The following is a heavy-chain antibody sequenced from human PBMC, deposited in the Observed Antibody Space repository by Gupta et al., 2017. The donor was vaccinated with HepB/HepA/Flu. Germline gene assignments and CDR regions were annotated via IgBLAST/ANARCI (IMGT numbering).Heavy chain of an antibody. D-gene: IGHD3-10*01. V-gene: IGHV3-23*01. CDR2: ISGNGAT. CDR3: AKADMSAFGSSDY. J-gene: IGHJ4*02. CDR1: GFTFHNFA. Sequence: EVQVLESGGDLVQPGGSLRLSCSASGFTFHNFAMRWVRQAPGKGLEWVSTISGNGATFYADSVKGRFTLSRDNFENTVYLQMNSLRLEDTAMYYCAKADMSAFGSSDYWGQGTLVTVSS.